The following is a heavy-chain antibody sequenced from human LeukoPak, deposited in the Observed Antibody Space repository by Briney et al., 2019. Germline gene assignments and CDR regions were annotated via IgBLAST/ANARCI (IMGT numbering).Heavy chain of an antibody. D-gene: IGHD3-22*01. Sequence: SETLSLTCAVSGGSISSSNWWSWVRQPPGKGLEWIGEIYHSGSTNYNPSLKSRVTISVDKSKNQFSLKLSSVTAADTAVYYCARARYYYDSSGYRRRLPRDFDYWGQGTLVTVSS. CDR2: IYHSGST. CDR3: ARARYYYDSSGYRRRLPRDFDY. J-gene: IGHJ4*02. V-gene: IGHV4-4*02. CDR1: GGSISSSNW.